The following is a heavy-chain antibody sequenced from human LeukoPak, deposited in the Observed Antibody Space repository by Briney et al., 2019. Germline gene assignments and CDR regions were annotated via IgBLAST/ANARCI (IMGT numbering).Heavy chain of an antibody. J-gene: IGHJ4*02. CDR2: IYSGGST. D-gene: IGHD3-22*01. CDR1: GFTVSSNY. Sequence: GGSLRLSCAASGFTVSSNYMSWVRQAPGKGLEWVSVIYSGGSTYYADSVKGRFTISRDNSKNTLYLQMNSLRAEDTAVYYCARDSRYYDSSGYYYWGQGTLVTVSS. CDR3: ARDSRYYDSSGYYY. V-gene: IGHV3-53*01.